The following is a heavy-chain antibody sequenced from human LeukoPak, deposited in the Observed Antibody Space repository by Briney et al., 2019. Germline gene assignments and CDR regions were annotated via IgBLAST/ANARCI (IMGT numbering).Heavy chain of an antibody. V-gene: IGHV3-74*01. CDR1: GFTFSSYW. J-gene: IGHJ6*02. D-gene: IGHD2-15*01. Sequence: GGSLRLSCAASGFTFSSYWMNWVRRVPGKGLVWVSHIIGDGSSTAYADSVKGRFTVSRDNAKNTLYLQMNSLRAEDTAVYYCARNRGYCSGGRCSSADYYGMDVWGQGTTVTVSS. CDR3: ARNRGYCSGGRCSSADYYGMDV. CDR2: IIGDGSST.